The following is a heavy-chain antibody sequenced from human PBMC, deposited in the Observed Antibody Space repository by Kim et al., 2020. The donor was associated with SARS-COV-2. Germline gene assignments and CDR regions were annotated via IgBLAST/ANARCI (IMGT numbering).Heavy chain of an antibody. D-gene: IGHD2-2*01. V-gene: IGHV4-59*13. CDR2: MSYSGST. J-gene: IGHJ6*02. CDR1: GGSISSYY. Sequence: SETLSLTCTVSGGSISSYYWSWIRQPPGKRLEWIGYMSYSGSTNYNPSLKSRVTISVDTSKNQFSLKLSSVTAADTAVYYCARLTADCSSTSCYGLYYYGMDVWGQGTTVTVSS. CDR3: ARLTADCSSTSCYGLYYYGMDV.